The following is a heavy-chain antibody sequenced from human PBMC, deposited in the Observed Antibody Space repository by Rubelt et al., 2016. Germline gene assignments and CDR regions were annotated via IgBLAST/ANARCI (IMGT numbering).Heavy chain of an antibody. J-gene: IGHJ4*02. D-gene: IGHD3-22*01. V-gene: IGHV3-33*01. Sequence: QVQLVESGGGVVQPGRSLRLSCATSGFTFRNYGMHWVRQAPGKGLEGVAVIWWDGSNKYYADSVKGRFTVSRDNSRNTVYLQMNSLRDEDTAVYYCARGNYDRSGYLDYWGQGTLVTVSS. CDR2: IWWDGSNK. CDR3: ARGNYDRSGYLDY. CDR1: GFTFRNYG.